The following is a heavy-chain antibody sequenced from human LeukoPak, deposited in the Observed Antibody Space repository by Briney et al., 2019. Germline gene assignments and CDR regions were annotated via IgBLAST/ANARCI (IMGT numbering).Heavy chain of an antibody. CDR3: AKDLLGNRHYYFDY. Sequence: GRSLRLSCAASGFTFSSYGMHWVRQAPGKGLEWVAVISYDGSNKYYADSVRGRFTISRDNSKTTLFLQMNSLRAEDTAIYYCAKDLLGNRHYYFDYWGQGTLVTVSS. J-gene: IGHJ4*02. D-gene: IGHD7-27*01. V-gene: IGHV3-30*18. CDR1: GFTFSSYG. CDR2: ISYDGSNK.